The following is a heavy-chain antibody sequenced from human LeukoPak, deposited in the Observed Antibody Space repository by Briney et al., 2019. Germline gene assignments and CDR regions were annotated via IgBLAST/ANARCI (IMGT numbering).Heavy chain of an antibody. V-gene: IGHV1-24*01. D-gene: IGHD5-12*01. CDR1: GYTLTELS. CDR3: ARDPRGYTGYDPQVAFDM. J-gene: IGHJ3*02. CDR2: FDPEDGET. Sequence: GASVKVSCKVSGYTLTELSMHWVRQAPGKGLEWMGGFDPEDGETIYAQKFQGRVTMTEDTSTDTAYMELSSLRSEDTAVFYCARDPRGYTGYDPQVAFDMWGQGTMVTVSS.